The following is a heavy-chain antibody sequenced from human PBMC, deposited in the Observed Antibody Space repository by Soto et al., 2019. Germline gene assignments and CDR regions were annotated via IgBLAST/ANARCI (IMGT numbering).Heavy chain of an antibody. CDR3: AREERKRSGQSLYYYYGMDV. CDR2: IYYSGST. D-gene: IGHD5-12*01. CDR1: GGSISSGGYY. J-gene: IGHJ6*02. Sequence: SETLSLTCTVSGGSISSGGYYWSWIRQHPGKGLEWIGYIYYSGSTYYNPSLKSRVTISVDTSKNQFSLKLSSVTAADTAVYYCAREERKRSGQSLYYYYGMDVWGQGTTVTVS. V-gene: IGHV4-31*03.